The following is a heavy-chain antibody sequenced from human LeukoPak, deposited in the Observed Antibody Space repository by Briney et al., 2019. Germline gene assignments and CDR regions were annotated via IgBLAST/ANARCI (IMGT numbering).Heavy chain of an antibody. CDR2: INWNGGST. CDR3: ARDPIAGAGIPWFDP. D-gene: IGHD6-19*01. Sequence: GGSLRLSCAASGFTFDDYGMSWVRQAPGKGLEWVSGINWNGGSTGYADSVKGRFTISRDNAKNSLYLQMNSLRAEDTALYYCARDPIAGAGIPWFDPWGQGTLVTVSS. CDR1: GFTFDDYG. J-gene: IGHJ5*02. V-gene: IGHV3-20*04.